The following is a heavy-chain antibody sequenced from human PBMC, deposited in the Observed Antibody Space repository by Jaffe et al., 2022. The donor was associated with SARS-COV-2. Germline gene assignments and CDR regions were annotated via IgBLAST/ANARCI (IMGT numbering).Heavy chain of an antibody. Sequence: QVQLRQSGPGLVKPSQTLSLTCDISGDSVSSNSVAWNWIRQSPSRGLEWLARTYYRSKWSNDYAESLKSRITINPDTSKNQFSLQLNSVIPEDTAVYYCVRGTNSWLDYWGQGTLVTVSS. CDR3: VRGTNSWLDY. CDR1: GDSVSSNSVA. V-gene: IGHV6-1*01. CDR2: TYYRSKWSN. D-gene: IGHD6-13*01. J-gene: IGHJ4*02.